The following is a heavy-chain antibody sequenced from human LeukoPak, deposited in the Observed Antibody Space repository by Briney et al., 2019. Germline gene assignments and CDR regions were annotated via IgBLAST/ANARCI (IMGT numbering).Heavy chain of an antibody. Sequence: GASVKVSCKASGYTFTSYDISWVRQAPGQGLEWMGWISAYNGNTNYAQKLQGRVTMTTDTSTSTAYMELRSLRSDDTAVYYCARDGERGRGAAVAGNFDYWGQGTLVTVSS. CDR2: ISAYNGNT. J-gene: IGHJ4*02. V-gene: IGHV1-18*01. CDR3: ARDGERGRGAAVAGNFDY. D-gene: IGHD6-19*01. CDR1: GYTFTSYD.